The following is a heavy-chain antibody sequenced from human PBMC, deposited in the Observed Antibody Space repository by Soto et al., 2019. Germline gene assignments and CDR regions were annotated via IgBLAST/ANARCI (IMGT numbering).Heavy chain of an antibody. CDR3: AKVYYDFWSGYYPHTPFYY. D-gene: IGHD3-3*01. CDR1: GFTFSSYA. J-gene: IGHJ4*02. Sequence: PGGSLRLSCAASGFTFSSYAMSWVRQAPGKGLEWVSAISGSGGSTYYADSVKGRFTISRDNSKNTLYLQMNSLRAEDTAVYYCAKVYYDFWSGYYPHTPFYYWGQGTLVTVSS. CDR2: ISGSGGST. V-gene: IGHV3-23*01.